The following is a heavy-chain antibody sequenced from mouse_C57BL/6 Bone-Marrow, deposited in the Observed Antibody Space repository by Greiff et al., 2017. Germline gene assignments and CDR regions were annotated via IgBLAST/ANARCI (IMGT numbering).Heavy chain of an antibody. Sequence: VQLQQSGTELVKPGASVKLSCKASVYTFTSYWMHWVTQRPGHGLEWIGNINPSKGGTNYNEKFKSKATLTVDKSSSTAYMQLSSLTSEDSAVYYCARWLWLRPGVYFDYWGQGTTLTVSS. V-gene: IGHV1-53*01. J-gene: IGHJ2*01. CDR3: ARWLWLRPGVYFDY. CDR1: VYTFTSYW. D-gene: IGHD2-2*01. CDR2: INPSKGGT.